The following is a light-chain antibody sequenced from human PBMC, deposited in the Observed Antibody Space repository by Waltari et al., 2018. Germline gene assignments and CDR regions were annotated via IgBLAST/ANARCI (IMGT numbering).Light chain of an antibody. V-gene: IGLV7-46*01. CDR3: LITYSGPVGV. Sequence: QAVVTQEPSLTVSPGGTVTLTCGSSLGIVTSGNYPWWFPKKPGQAPRTLIYQLSNKHSWTPARFSRSLLGGKAALTLAGEQAEDEGEYYCLITYSGPVGVFGGGNKLTVL. CDR1: LGIVTSGNY. J-gene: IGLJ2*01. CDR2: QLS.